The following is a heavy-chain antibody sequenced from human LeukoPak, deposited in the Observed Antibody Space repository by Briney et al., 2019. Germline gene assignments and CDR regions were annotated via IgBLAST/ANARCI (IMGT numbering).Heavy chain of an antibody. Sequence: GGSLRLSCAASGFTFSSYWMSWVRQAPGKGPEWVANIKQDGSEKYYVDSVKGRFTISRDNAKNSLYLQMNSLRAEDTAVYYCARVPYDFWSGYHGGYYYYYMDVWGKGTTVTVSS. J-gene: IGHJ6*03. V-gene: IGHV3-7*01. CDR1: GFTFSSYW. CDR3: ARVPYDFWSGYHGGYYYYYMDV. CDR2: IKQDGSEK. D-gene: IGHD3-3*01.